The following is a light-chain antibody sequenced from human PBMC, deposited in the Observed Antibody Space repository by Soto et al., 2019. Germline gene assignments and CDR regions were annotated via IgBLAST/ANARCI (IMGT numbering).Light chain of an antibody. Sequence: EIVLTQSPATLSLSPGERATLSCRASQSVSSYLAWYQQKPGQAPRLLIYDASNRATGIPARFSGSGSGTDFPLTISSLEPEDFALYFCQQCRNWPLTFGQGTKLEIK. CDR1: QSVSSY. J-gene: IGKJ2*01. CDR3: QQCRNWPLT. V-gene: IGKV3-11*01. CDR2: DAS.